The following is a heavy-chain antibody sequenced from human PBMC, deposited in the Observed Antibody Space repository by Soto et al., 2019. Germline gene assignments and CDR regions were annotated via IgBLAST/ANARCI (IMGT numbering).Heavy chain of an antibody. J-gene: IGHJ4*02. V-gene: IGHV3-23*01. Sequence: GGSLRLSCAASGFTFSSYAMSWVRQAPGKGLEWVSAISGSGGSTYYADSVKGRFTISRDNSKNTLYLQMNSLRAEDTAVYYCAKRGIVVVVAAILNEYYFDYWGQGTLVTVYS. D-gene: IGHD2-15*01. CDR2: ISGSGGST. CDR3: AKRGIVVVVAAILNEYYFDY. CDR1: GFTFSSYA.